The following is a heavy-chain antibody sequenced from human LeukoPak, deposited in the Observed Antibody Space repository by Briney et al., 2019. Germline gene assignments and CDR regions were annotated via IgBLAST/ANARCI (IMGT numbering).Heavy chain of an antibody. CDR3: ARPRHSYDSSGSPHY. V-gene: IGHV3-20*04. D-gene: IGHD3-22*01. J-gene: IGHJ4*02. CDR1: GFTFDDYS. Sequence: PGGSLRLSCAASGFTFDDYSMTWVRQAPGKGLEWVSGINWNGGSTGYADSVKGRFTISRDNAKNSLYLQMNSLRAEDTALYYCARPRHSYDSSGSPHYWGQGTLVTVSS. CDR2: INWNGGST.